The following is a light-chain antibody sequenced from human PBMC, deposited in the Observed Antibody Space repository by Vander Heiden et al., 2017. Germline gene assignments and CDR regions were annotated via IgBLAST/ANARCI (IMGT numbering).Light chain of an antibody. V-gene: IGLV3-21*03. CDR1: STGTGT. CDR3: QVWDSGGDHPNWV. CDR2: DVR. J-gene: IGLJ3*02. Sequence: YVLTPPPTQPLSPAKTASITCRGNSTGTGTGHGDQQKPGQAPVFVVHDVRDRPSGTTERISRSNSGNSATLAITIVEAGDEADDDCQVWDSGGDHPNWVFGGGSRLTVL.